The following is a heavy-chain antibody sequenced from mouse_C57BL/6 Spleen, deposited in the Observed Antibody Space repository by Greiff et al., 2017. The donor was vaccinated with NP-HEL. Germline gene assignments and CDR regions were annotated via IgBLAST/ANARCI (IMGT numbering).Heavy chain of an antibody. CDR2: IHPNSGST. CDR1: GYTFTSYW. J-gene: IGHJ2*01. CDR3: ARDDYGSNYFDY. Sequence: QVQLQQPGAELVKPGASVTLSCKASGYTFTSYWMHWVKQRPGQGLEWIGMIHPNSGSTNYNEKFKSKATLTVDKSYSTAYMQLSSLTSEDSAVYYCARDDYGSNYFDYWGQGTTLTVSS. D-gene: IGHD1-1*01. V-gene: IGHV1-64*01.